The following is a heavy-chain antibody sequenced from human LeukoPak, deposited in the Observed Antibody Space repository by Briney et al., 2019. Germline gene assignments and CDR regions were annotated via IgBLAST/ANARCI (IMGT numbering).Heavy chain of an antibody. V-gene: IGHV3-48*03. CDR1: GFTFSSYE. CDR2: ISSSGSTI. Sequence: GGALRLSCAASGFTFSSYEMNWVRQAQGKGLEWVSYISSSGSTIYYADSVKGRFTISRDNAKNSLYQQMNSLRAEDTAVYYCARRYCSSTSCLFDYWGQGTLVIVS. J-gene: IGHJ4*02. D-gene: IGHD2-2*01. CDR3: ARRYCSSTSCLFDY.